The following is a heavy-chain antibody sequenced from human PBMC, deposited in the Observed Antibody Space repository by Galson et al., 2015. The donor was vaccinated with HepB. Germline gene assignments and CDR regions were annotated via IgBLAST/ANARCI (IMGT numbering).Heavy chain of an antibody. CDR3: AKGYDSTGYYSFDY. D-gene: IGHD3-9*01. J-gene: IGHJ4*02. Sequence: SLRLSCAASGFTFSHYGMHWVRQAPGKGLEWVTVVSYDGNLDQYAESVKGRFTISRDNSRNTLYLTMNSLRAKDTAVYFCAKGYDSTGYYSFDYWGQGTLVTVSA. CDR2: VSYDGNLD. CDR1: GFTFSHYG. V-gene: IGHV3-30*18.